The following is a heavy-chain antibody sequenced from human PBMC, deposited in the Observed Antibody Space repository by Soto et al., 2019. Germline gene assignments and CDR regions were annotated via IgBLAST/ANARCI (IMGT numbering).Heavy chain of an antibody. V-gene: IGHV1-8*01. Sequence: QEQLLQSGAEVRRPGASVTVSCKASGYNFINYDISWVRQAAGQGLEWMGWMRPRTGMTKTTYLPDIQHILSMTWDNSLTPPYLEVRALTSDDTAVSFCARGGTAGHDFWSNPRGDGLASWGQGTLVTVSS. D-gene: IGHD3-3*01. J-gene: IGHJ1*01. CDR1: GYNFINYD. CDR2: MRPRTGMTKT. CDR3: ARGGTAGHDFWSNPRGDGLAS.